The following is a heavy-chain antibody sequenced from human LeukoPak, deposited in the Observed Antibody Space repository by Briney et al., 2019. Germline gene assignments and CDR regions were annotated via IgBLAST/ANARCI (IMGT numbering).Heavy chain of an antibody. CDR2: IFHTGHT. CDR1: GGSISSGDFP. CDR3: ARGFYGAGSHFDY. V-gene: IGHV4-30-2*01. J-gene: IGHJ4*02. Sequence: SETLSLTCAVSGGSISSGDFPWSWIRQPPGKGLEWIGYIFHTGHTSYNPSPKSRVTISVDTSKNQLSLRLTSVTAADTAVYYCARGFYGAGSHFDYWGQGTLVTVSS. D-gene: IGHD3-10*01.